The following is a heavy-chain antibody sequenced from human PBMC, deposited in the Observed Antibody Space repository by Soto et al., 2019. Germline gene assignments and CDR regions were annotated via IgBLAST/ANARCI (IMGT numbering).Heavy chain of an antibody. V-gene: IGHV6-1*01. Sequence: SRTCAISGDSVSSDITSWNWIRQSPSRGLEWLGRTYYRSKWFHDYAASVKGRITINPDTSKNQFSLELNSMTPEDTAVYYCARGNALDVWGQGTVVTVSS. CDR2: TYYRSKWFH. CDR3: ARGNALDV. CDR1: GDSVSSDITS. D-gene: IGHD3-10*01. J-gene: IGHJ3*01.